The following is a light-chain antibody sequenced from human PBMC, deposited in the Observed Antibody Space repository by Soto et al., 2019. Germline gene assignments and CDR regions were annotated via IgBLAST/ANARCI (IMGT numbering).Light chain of an antibody. V-gene: IGLV2-14*01. Sequence: QPVLTQPASVSGSPGQSITTSCTGTTSAVGNHRVASWYRQHPGKAPKLMIYDINNRPSGVSNRFSGSKSGNTASLTISGLQAEDEADYYCVSYTTSASYVFGTGTKVTV. CDR1: TSAVGNHRV. J-gene: IGLJ1*01. CDR2: DIN. CDR3: VSYTTSASYV.